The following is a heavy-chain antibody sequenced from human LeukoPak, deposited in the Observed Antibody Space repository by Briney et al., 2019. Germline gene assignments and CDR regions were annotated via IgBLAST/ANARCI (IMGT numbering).Heavy chain of an antibody. J-gene: IGHJ5*02. Sequence: PGGSLRLSCAASGFTVSSNYMSWVRQAPGKGLEWVSVIYSGGSTYYADSVKGRFTISRDNSKNTLYLQMNSLRAEGTAVYYCARDTPFYSSRSYNPWGQGTLVTVSS. CDR1: GFTVSSNY. D-gene: IGHD6-13*01. CDR2: IYSGGST. V-gene: IGHV3-53*01. CDR3: ARDTPFYSSRSYNP.